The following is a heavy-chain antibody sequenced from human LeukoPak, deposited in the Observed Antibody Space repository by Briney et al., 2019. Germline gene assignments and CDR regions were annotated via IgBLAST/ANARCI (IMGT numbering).Heavy chain of an antibody. V-gene: IGHV1-2*02. CDR1: GYTFTGYY. D-gene: IGHD2-21*02. Sequence: ASVKVSCKASGYTFTGYYMHWMRQAPGQGLEWMGWINPNSGGTNYAQKFQGRVTMARDTSISTAYMELSRLRSDDTAVYYCARDSDTYCGGDCYSFSWDYWGQGTLVTVSS. CDR2: INPNSGGT. CDR3: ARDSDTYCGGDCYSFSWDY. J-gene: IGHJ4*02.